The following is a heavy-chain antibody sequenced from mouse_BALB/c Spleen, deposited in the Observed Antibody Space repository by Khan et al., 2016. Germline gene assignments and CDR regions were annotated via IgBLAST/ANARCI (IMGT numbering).Heavy chain of an antibody. Sequence: EVQLQESGPGLVKPSQSLSLTCTVTGYSITSDYAWNWIRQFPGNKLEWMGYIHYSGSTSYTPSLKSRISLTRDPSKNQFFLQLNSVTTEDTATYYCARDYDGSSFFDYWGQGTTLTVSS. V-gene: IGHV3-2*02. CDR2: IHYSGST. D-gene: IGHD1-1*01. CDR3: ARDYDGSSFFDY. CDR1: GYSITSDYA. J-gene: IGHJ2*01.